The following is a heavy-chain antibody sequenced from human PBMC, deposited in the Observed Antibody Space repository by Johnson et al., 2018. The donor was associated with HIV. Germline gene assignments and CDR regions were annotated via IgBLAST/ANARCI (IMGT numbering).Heavy chain of an antibody. Sequence: VYLVESGGGVVQPGRSLRLSCAASGFTFNTYTMHWVRQAPGKGLEWVAVISYDGSNKYYADSVKGRFTISRDNSKNTLYLQMNSLRPEDTAVYYCARLRITMVRGGPDAFDIWGQGIMVTVSS. V-gene: IGHV3-30-3*01. J-gene: IGHJ3*02. D-gene: IGHD3-10*01. CDR2: ISYDGSNK. CDR1: GFTFNTYT. CDR3: ARLRITMVRGGPDAFDI.